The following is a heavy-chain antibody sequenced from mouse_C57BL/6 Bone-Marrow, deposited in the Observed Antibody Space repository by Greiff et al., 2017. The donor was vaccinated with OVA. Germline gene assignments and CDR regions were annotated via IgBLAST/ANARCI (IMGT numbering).Heavy chain of an antibody. CDR1: GYSITSGYY. D-gene: IGHD2-2*01. J-gene: IGHJ4*01. Sequence: EVKLMESGPGLVKPSQSLSLTCSVTGYSITSGYYWTWFRQFPGNKLEWMGYISYDGSNNYNPSPKNRISITRDTSKNQMFQKLNSVTNEDTATYCSARDGYNGYAMDDWGQGTSDTVSA. V-gene: IGHV3-6*01. CDR2: ISYDGSN. CDR3: ARDGYNGYAMDD.